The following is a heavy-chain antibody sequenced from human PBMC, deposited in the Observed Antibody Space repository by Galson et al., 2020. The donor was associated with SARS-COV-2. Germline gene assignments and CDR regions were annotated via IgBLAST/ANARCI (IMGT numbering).Heavy chain of an antibody. J-gene: IGHJ4*02. CDR3: ARDQDGYNDF. V-gene: IGHV3-7*01. CDR1: GFTFRENW. CDR2: IRQDGSET. Sequence: PGGSLRLSCAASGFTFRENWMSWVRQAPGKGLEWVANIRQDGSETYYVDSVKGRFTVSSDSSKNSLYLQMNSLRAEDTAVYYCARDQDGYNDFGGQGTLVTVSS. D-gene: IGHD5-12*01.